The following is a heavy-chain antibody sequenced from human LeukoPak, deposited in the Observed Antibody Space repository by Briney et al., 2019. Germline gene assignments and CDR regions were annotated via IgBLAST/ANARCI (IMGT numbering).Heavy chain of an antibody. CDR1: GDSITTRSNY. CDR2: IYSNGNT. V-gene: IGHV4-39*06. Sequence: SETLSLACPVSGDSITTRSNYWGWIRQPPGKGLEWIGCIYSNGNTYYHPSLRSPVTISMDTSKNQFPLKLTSVTAADTGVYYCGRVRKTDTAINYGSQG. D-gene: IGHD1-1*01. J-gene: IGHJ4*02. CDR3: GRVRKTDTAINY.